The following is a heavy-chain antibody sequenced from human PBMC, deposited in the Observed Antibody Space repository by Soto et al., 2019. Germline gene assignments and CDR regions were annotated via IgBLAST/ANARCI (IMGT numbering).Heavy chain of an antibody. J-gene: IGHJ4*02. CDR2: IWYDGSNK. D-gene: IGHD5-12*01. CDR3: ARDVDIVATTPLY. CDR1: GFTFSSYG. V-gene: IGHV3-33*01. Sequence: QVQLVESGGGVVQPGRSLRLSCAASGFTFSSYGMHGVRQAPGKGLEWVAVIWYDGSNKYYADSVKGRFTISRDNSKNTLYLQMNSLRAEDTAVYYCARDVDIVATTPLYWGQGTLVTVSS.